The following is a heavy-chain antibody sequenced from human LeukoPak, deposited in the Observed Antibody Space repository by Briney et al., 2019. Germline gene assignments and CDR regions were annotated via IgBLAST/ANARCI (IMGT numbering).Heavy chain of an antibody. CDR1: GGAISSYC. CDR3: ARQSNYGSGSYFDFQH. CDR2: IYYSGST. V-gene: IGHV4-59*08. J-gene: IGHJ1*01. D-gene: IGHD3-10*01. Sequence: SETLSLTCTVSGGAISSYCWSWIRQPPGRGLEWIWYIYYSGSTNYNPSLKSRVTISVDTSKNQFSLKLSSVTAADTAVYYCARQSNYGSGSYFDFQHWGQGTLVTVSS.